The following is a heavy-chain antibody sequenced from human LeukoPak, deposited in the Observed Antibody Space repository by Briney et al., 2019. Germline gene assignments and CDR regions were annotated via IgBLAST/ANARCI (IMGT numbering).Heavy chain of an antibody. CDR1: GGSISSGSYY. CDR3: ARHHRYYGSGSSYYFDY. V-gene: IGHV4-61*02. Sequence: SETLSLTCTVSGGSISSGSYYWSWIRQPAGKGLEWIGRIYTSGSTNYNPSLKSRVTIAVDTSKNQFSLKLSSVTAADTAVYYRARHHRYYGSGSSYYFDYWGQGTLVTVSS. CDR2: IYTSGST. J-gene: IGHJ4*02. D-gene: IGHD3-10*01.